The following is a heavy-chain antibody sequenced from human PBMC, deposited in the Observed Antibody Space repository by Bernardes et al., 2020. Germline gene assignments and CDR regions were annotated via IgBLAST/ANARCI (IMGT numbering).Heavy chain of an antibody. CDR3: AKLGLQYDPPDNWFDP. D-gene: IGHD4-4*01. CDR2: ISGSGGST. V-gene: IGHV3-23*01. Sequence: GYLSPSCAASGFTLSSYATSWVRRAPGKGLEWVSAISGSGGSTYYADPVKGRFTISRDNSKNTLYLQMNSLRAEDTAVYYCAKLGLQYDPPDNWFDPWGQGTLVTVSS. J-gene: IGHJ5*02. CDR1: GFTLSSYA.